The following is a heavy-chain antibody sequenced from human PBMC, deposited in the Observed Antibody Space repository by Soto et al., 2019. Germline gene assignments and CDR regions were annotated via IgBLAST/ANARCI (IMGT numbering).Heavy chain of an antibody. D-gene: IGHD2-15*01. CDR3: ARYCSGGSCRQYYFDY. Sequence: ASVKVSCKASGYTFTSYAMHWVRQAPGQRLEWMGWINAGNGNTKYSQKFQGRVTITRDTSASTAYMELSSLRSEDTAVYYCARYCSGGSCRQYYFDYGGQGTLVTVPS. J-gene: IGHJ4*02. CDR2: INAGNGNT. CDR1: GYTFTSYA. V-gene: IGHV1-3*01.